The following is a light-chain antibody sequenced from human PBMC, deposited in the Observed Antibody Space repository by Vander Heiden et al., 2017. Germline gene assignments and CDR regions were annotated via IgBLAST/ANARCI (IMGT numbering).Light chain of an antibody. Sequence: QSALTQPRPVSGSPGQSVPISCPGTSSDVGGYHYVPWYQQHPRKAPNLMIYDVRRRPAGVPGRFSGSKAGNTASLTSSGLQAEDEADYYCCSDAGSSTWVFGGGTKLTVL. J-gene: IGLJ3*02. V-gene: IGLV2-11*01. CDR3: CSDAGSSTWV. CDR1: SSDVGGYHY. CDR2: DVR.